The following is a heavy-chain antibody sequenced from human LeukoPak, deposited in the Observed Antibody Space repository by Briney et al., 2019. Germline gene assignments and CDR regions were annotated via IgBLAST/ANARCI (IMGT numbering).Heavy chain of an antibody. Sequence: ASVKVSCKASGYTFTSYYMHWVRQAPGQGLEWMGIINPSGGGTTYAQKFQGRVTMTRDTSASTAYMELSSLRSEDTAVYYCARGVLSYYYDSSGYRTFDYWGQGTLVTVSS. D-gene: IGHD3-22*01. J-gene: IGHJ4*02. CDR3: ARGVLSYYYDSSGYRTFDY. CDR1: GYTFTSYY. V-gene: IGHV1-46*01. CDR2: INPSGGGT.